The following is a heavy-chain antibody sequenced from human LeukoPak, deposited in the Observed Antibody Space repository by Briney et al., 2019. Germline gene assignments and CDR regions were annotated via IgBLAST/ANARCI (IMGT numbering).Heavy chain of an antibody. CDR1: GYTFTSYY. J-gene: IGHJ3*02. CDR2: INPSGGST. D-gene: IGHD3-22*01. CDR3: ATPADYYYDSSGYYSDGDAFDI. Sequence: ASVKVSCKASGYTFTSYYMHWVRQAPGQGLEWMGIINPSGGSTSYAQKVQGRVTMTRDTSTSTVYMELSSLRSEDTAVYYCATPADYYYDSSGYYSDGDAFDIWGQGTMVTVSS. V-gene: IGHV1-46*01.